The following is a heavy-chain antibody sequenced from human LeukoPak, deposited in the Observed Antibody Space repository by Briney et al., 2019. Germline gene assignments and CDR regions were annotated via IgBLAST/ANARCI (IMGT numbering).Heavy chain of an antibody. V-gene: IGHV4-59*01. D-gene: IGHD1-1*01. Sequence: PSETLSLTCTVSGGSISSYYWSWIRQPPGKGLVRIGYIHYSGSTNYNPSLKSRVTISVDTSKNQFSLKLSSVTAADTAVYYCARVSWFPGTSYYYMDVWGKGTTVTVSS. CDR3: ARVSWFPGTSYYYMDV. CDR1: GGSISSYY. J-gene: IGHJ6*03. CDR2: IHYSGST.